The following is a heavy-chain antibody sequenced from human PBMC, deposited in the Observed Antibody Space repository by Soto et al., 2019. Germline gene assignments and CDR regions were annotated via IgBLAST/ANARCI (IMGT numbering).Heavy chain of an antibody. Sequence: GGSLRLSCAASGFTFSSYWMHWVRQAPGKGLVWVSRINSDGSSTSYADSVKGRFTISRDNAKNTLYLQMNSLRAEDTAVYYCAKDLYDILTGNYFDYWGQGTLVTVSS. J-gene: IGHJ4*02. D-gene: IGHD3-9*01. CDR1: GFTFSSYW. CDR2: INSDGSST. CDR3: AKDLYDILTGNYFDY. V-gene: IGHV3-74*01.